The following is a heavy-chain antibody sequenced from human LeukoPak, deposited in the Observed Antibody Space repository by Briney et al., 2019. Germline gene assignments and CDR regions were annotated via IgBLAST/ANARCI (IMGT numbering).Heavy chain of an antibody. CDR1: GFTFTTHA. CDR2: ISSSSSTI. D-gene: IGHD2-2*01. CDR3: ARDGEYQLPVNDY. J-gene: IGHJ4*02. Sequence: GGSLRLSCVASGFTFTTHAMNWVRQAPGKGLEWVSYISSSSSTIYYADSVKGRFTISRDNAKNSLYLQMNSLRAEDTAVYYCARDGEYQLPVNDYWGQGTLVTVSS. V-gene: IGHV3-48*04.